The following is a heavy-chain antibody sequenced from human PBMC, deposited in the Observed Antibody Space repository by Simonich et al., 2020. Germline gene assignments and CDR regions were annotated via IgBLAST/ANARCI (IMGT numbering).Heavy chain of an antibody. CDR3: ARTNTMRELDTMVRGVDYFDY. CDR2: IIPSLGKA. CDR1: GGTFSSYA. J-gene: IGHJ4*02. V-gene: IGHV1-69*06. D-gene: IGHD3-10*01. Sequence: QVQLVQSGAEVKKPGSSVKVSCKASGGTFSSYAISWVRQAPGQGLEWMGGIIPSLGKANYEQQSQGRGTITADKSTSTAYMELSSLRSEDTAVYYCARTNTMRELDTMVRGVDYFDYWGQGTLVTVSS.